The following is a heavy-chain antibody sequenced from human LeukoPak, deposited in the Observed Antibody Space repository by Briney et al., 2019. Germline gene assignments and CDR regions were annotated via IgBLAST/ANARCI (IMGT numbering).Heavy chain of an antibody. D-gene: IGHD5-24*01. CDR3: ARGGQGDGYSADEAFDI. J-gene: IGHJ3*02. V-gene: IGHV6-1*01. Sequence: SQTLSLTCALSGDSVSSNSTACNWIRQSPSRGLEWLGRTYYRSKWYSDYAVSVKSRITINPDTSKNQFSLQLNSVTPEDTAVYYCARGGQGDGYSADEAFDIWGQGTMVTVSS. CDR2: TYYRSKWYS. CDR1: GDSVSSNSTA.